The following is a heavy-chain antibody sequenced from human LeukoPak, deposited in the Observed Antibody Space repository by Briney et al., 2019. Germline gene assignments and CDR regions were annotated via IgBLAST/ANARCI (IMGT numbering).Heavy chain of an antibody. CDR2: ISSSSSYI. CDR3: ARVVDHDYGDYYLDY. D-gene: IGHD4-17*01. Sequence: GGSLRLSCAASGFTFSSYSMNWVRQAPGKGLEWVSSISSSSSYIYYADSVKGRLTISRDNSKNTLYLQMNSLRAEDTAVYYCARVVDHDYGDYYLDYWGQGTLVTVSS. J-gene: IGHJ4*02. V-gene: IGHV3-21*04. CDR1: GFTFSSYS.